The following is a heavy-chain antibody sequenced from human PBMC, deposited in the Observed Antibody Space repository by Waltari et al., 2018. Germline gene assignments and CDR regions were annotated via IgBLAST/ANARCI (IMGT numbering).Heavy chain of an antibody. CDR2: SYPGDSDT. Sequence: EVQLVQSGAEVKKPGESLKISCKGSGYSFTSYWIGWVRQMPGKGLEWMGISYPGDSDTRYSPSFQGQVTISADKSISTAYLQWSSLKASDTAMYYCARLGGYCSSTSCQPLDYFDYWGQGTLVTVSS. J-gene: IGHJ4*02. D-gene: IGHD2-2*01. CDR3: ARLGGYCSSTSCQPLDYFDY. V-gene: IGHV5-51*01. CDR1: GYSFTSYW.